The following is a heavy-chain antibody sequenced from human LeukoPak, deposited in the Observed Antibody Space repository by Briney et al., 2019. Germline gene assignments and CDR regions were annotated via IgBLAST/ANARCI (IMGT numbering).Heavy chain of an antibody. Sequence: SETLSLTCTVSGGSISSSSYYWGWIRQPPGKGLEWIGSIYYSGSTYYNPSLKSRVTISVDTSKNQFSLKLSSVTAADTAVYYCARPYDILTGYSAWGQGTLVTVSS. J-gene: IGHJ4*02. CDR2: IYYSGST. V-gene: IGHV4-39*01. CDR1: GGSISSSSYY. CDR3: ARPYDILTGYSA. D-gene: IGHD3-9*01.